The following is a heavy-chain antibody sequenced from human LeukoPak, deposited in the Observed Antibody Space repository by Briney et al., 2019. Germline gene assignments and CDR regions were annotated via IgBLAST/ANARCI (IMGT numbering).Heavy chain of an antibody. D-gene: IGHD3-22*01. CDR1: GFTFSTYW. V-gene: IGHV3-74*01. J-gene: IGHJ4*02. Sequence: TGGSLRLSCAASGFTFSTYWMHWVRQAPGKGLVWVSRINSDGSSTNYADSVKGRFTISRNNAKNTLYLQMNSLRAEETAVYYCAREAYYYDSSGYYTYWGQGTLVTVSS. CDR3: AREAYYYDSSGYYTY. CDR2: INSDGSST.